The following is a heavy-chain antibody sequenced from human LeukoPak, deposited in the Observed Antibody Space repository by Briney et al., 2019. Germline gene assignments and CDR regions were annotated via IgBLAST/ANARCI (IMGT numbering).Heavy chain of an antibody. J-gene: IGHJ4*02. D-gene: IGHD1-26*01. CDR3: ARDGGGSYQVDY. Sequence: DSVKGRFTISRDNAKNSLYLQMNSLRGEDTAVYYCARDGGGSYQVDYWGQGTLVTVSS. V-gene: IGHV3-48*01.